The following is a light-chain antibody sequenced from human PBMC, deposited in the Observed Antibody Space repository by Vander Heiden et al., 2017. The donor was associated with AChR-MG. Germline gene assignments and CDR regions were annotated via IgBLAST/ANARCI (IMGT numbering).Light chain of an antibody. V-gene: IGLV2-11*01. CDR2: DVN. CDR1: SSDVGGYNY. J-gene: IGLJ2*01. Sequence: SALTQPRSVSGSPGQSVTISCTGTSSDVGGYNYVSWYQQHPGKAPKLMIYDVNKRPSGVPDRFSGSRSGNTASLTISGLLAEDEADYYCCSYAGSYTGVFGGGTKLTVL. CDR3: CSYAGSYTGV.